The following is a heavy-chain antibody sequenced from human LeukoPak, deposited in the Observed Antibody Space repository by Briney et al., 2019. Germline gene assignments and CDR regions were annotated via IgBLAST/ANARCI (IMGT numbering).Heavy chain of an antibody. J-gene: IGHJ5*02. CDR3: AKDSPILTS. D-gene: IGHD2-21*01. Sequence: PGGSLRLSCAASGFTLSIHGMSWVRQAPGKGLEWVSAMSGSDGSTYYADSVKGRFTISRDNSKNTLYLQMNSLRAEDTAVYHCAKDSPILTSWGQGTLVTVSS. V-gene: IGHV3-23*01. CDR1: GFTLSIHG. CDR2: MSGSDGST.